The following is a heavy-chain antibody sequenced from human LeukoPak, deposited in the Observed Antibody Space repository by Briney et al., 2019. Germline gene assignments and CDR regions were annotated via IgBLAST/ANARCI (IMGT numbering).Heavy chain of an antibody. CDR1: GGSISSYY. CDR2: INHSGST. D-gene: IGHD3-10*01. Sequence: SETLSLTCTVSGGSISSYYWSWIRQPPGKGLEWIGEINHSGSTNYNPSLKSRVTISVDTSKNQFSLKLSSVTAADTAVYYCARGDFWRGRITMVRGVSVDYWGQGTLVTVSS. V-gene: IGHV4-34*01. CDR3: ARGDFWRGRITMVRGVSVDY. J-gene: IGHJ4*02.